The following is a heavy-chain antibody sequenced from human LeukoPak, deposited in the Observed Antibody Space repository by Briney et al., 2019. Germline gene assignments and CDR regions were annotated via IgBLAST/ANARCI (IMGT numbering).Heavy chain of an antibody. CDR2: ISSSSSTI. Sequence: GGALRLSCAVSGFTFSRYSMNWVRRAPGKGLEWLSYISSSSSTIYYADSVKGRFTISRDNAKNSLYLQMNSLRDEDTAVYYCATNLAIHFDYWGQGTLVTVSS. V-gene: IGHV3-48*02. J-gene: IGHJ4*02. CDR3: ATNLAIHFDY. D-gene: IGHD2-21*01. CDR1: GFTFSRYS.